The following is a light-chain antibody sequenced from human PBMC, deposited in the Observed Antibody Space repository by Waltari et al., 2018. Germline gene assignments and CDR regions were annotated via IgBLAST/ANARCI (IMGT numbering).Light chain of an antibody. J-gene: IGKJ1*01. CDR2: GAS. CDR1: QCVSIN. Sequence: EIVLTQAPATRSLPPGERATLSCRASQCVSINLAWYQQKPVQATRLLIYGASSRLTGVPARFSGSGSGTYFTLTISSLEPEDFAVYYCQQRTNWPWTFGQGTKVEIK. CDR3: QQRTNWPWT. V-gene: IGKV3-11*01.